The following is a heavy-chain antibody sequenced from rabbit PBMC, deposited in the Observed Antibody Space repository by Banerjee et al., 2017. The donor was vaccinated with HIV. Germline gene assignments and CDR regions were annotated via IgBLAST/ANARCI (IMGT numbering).Heavy chain of an antibody. V-gene: IGHV1S45*01. Sequence: EESGGGLVQPEGSLTLTCTASGFSFSSSYWICWVRQAPGKGLEWIACIYAGSSGGTRYANWAKGRFTVSKTSSTTVTLQMTSLTAADTATYFCARAPGVDWADFFDLWGPGTLVTVS. CDR3: ARAPGVDWADFFDL. J-gene: IGHJ4*01. CDR2: IYAGSSGGT. CDR1: GFSFSSSYW. D-gene: IGHD3-1*01.